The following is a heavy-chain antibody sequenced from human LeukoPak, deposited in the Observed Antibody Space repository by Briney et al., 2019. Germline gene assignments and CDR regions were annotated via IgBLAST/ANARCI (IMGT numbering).Heavy chain of an antibody. D-gene: IGHD4-23*01. CDR1: GFTFSSYW. V-gene: IGHV3-74*01. CDR2: INSDGSST. Sequence: SGGSLRLSCAASGFTFSSYWMHWVRQAPGKGLVWVSRINSDGSSTSYADSVKGRFTISRDNAKNTLYLQMNSLRAEDTAVYYCSSAGRTRWGFDYWGQGTLVTVSS. J-gene: IGHJ4*02. CDR3: SSAGRTRWGFDY.